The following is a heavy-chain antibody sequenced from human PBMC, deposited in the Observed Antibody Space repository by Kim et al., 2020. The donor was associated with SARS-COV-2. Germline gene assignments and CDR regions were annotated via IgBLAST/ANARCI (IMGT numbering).Heavy chain of an antibody. D-gene: IGHD6-19*01. Sequence: GGSLRLSCAASGFTFSNAWMSWVRQAPGKGLEWVGRIKSKTDGGTTDYAAPVKGRFTISRDDSKNTLYLQMNSLKTEDTAVYYCTPLSGWGSGWLGDAFDIWGQGTMVTVSS. V-gene: IGHV3-15*01. CDR1: GFTFSNAW. J-gene: IGHJ3*02. CDR2: IKSKTDGGTT. CDR3: TPLSGWGSGWLGDAFDI.